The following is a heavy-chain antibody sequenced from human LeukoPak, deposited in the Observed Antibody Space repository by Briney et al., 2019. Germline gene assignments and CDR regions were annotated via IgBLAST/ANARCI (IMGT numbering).Heavy chain of an antibody. J-gene: IGHJ4*02. D-gene: IGHD5/OR15-5a*01. CDR2: LFYSGNM. CDR1: GGSVSSGDYY. V-gene: IGHV4-39*07. CDR3: ARENIVSTRDFDY. Sequence: SETLSLTCTVSGGSVSSGDYYWAWIRQPPGKRLEWIGSLFYSGNMYYNPSLKGRVTISVDTSKNQFSLNLSSVTAADTAVYYCARENIVSTRDFDYWGQGTLVTVSS.